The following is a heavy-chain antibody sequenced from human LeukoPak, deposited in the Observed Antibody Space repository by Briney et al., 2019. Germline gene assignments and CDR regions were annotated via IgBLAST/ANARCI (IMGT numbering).Heavy chain of an antibody. CDR1: GYTFITHY. D-gene: IGHD4-23*01. J-gene: IGHJ4*02. Sequence: ASVKVSCKASGYTFITHYMHWVRQAPGQGLEWMGIVNPSAGATNYAQKFQGRVTLTRDTSTSTFYMELSGLRSDDTAVYYCARDDGGNFDFDYWGQGTLVTVSS. CDR2: VNPSAGAT. CDR3: ARDDGGNFDFDY. V-gene: IGHV1-46*01.